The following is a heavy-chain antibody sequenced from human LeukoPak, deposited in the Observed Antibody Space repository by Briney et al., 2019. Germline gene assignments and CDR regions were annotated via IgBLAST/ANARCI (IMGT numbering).Heavy chain of an antibody. CDR2: IYYSGST. CDR3: TRGRSIVMVNA. J-gene: IGHJ5*02. CDR1: GGSISSYY. D-gene: IGHD2-21*01. Sequence: SETLSLTCTVSGGSISSYYWSWIRQPPGKGLEWIGYIYYSGSTNYNPSLKSRVTISVDTSKNKFSLKLSSMTAADTALYYCTRGRSIVMVNAWGQGTLVTVSS. V-gene: IGHV4-59*08.